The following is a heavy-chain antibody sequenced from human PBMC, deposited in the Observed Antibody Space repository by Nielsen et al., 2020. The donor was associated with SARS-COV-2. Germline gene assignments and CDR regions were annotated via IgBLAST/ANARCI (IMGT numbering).Heavy chain of an antibody. CDR3: ARDVGETYYDFWSGYQDRIDAFDI. CDR2: ISSSSSYI. V-gene: IGHV3-21*01. Sequence: GGSLRLSCAASGFTFSSYSMNWVRQAPGKGLEWVSSISSSSSYIYYADSVKGRFTISRDNAKNSLYLQMNSLRAEDTAVYYCARDVGETYYDFWSGYQDRIDAFDIWGQGTMVTVSS. D-gene: IGHD3-3*01. CDR1: GFTFSSYS. J-gene: IGHJ3*02.